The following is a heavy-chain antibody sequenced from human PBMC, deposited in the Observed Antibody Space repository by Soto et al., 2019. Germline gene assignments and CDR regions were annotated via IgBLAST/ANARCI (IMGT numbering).Heavy chain of an antibody. CDR2: ISSSGTTI. J-gene: IGHJ4*02. CDR3: VYGYYFDY. CDR1: GFSFSSYE. V-gene: IGHV3-48*03. Sequence: EVQLVESGGGLVQPGGSLRLSCVASGFSFSSYEMNWVRQAPGKGLEWVSFISSSGTTIYYADSVKGRFTISRDNAKNSLYRQMNSLRAEDTAVYYCVYGYYFDYWGQGTLVTVSS. D-gene: IGHD3-10*01.